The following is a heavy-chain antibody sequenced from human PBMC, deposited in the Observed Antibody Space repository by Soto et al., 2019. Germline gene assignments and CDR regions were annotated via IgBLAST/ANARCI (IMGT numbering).Heavy chain of an antibody. CDR1: GFTFGSYW. CDR3: ARDSGSGSGTSVNDYLDY. V-gene: IGHV3-7*01. D-gene: IGHD3-10*01. CDR2: IKWDASEK. J-gene: IGHJ4*01. Sequence: PGGSLRPPCAASGFTFGSYWRSWVRQAPGKGLEWLATIKWDASEKKYVDSVKGRFTMSRDNAKNSLYLQMVSLRAEDTAVYYCARDSGSGSGTSVNDYLDYWGHGTLVTVSS.